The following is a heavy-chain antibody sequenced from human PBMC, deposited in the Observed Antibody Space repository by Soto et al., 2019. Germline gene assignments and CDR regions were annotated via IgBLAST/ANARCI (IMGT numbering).Heavy chain of an antibody. CDR2: INPNSGGT. Sequence: ASVKVSCKASGYTFTGYYMHWVRQAPGQGLEWMGWINPNSGGTNYAQKFQGRVTMTRDTSISTAYMELSRLRSDDTAMYYCARQSYCSSTSCYTVYSWGQGTLVTVSS. J-gene: IGHJ4*02. D-gene: IGHD2-2*02. CDR3: ARQSYCSSTSCYTVYS. V-gene: IGHV1-2*02. CDR1: GYTFTGYY.